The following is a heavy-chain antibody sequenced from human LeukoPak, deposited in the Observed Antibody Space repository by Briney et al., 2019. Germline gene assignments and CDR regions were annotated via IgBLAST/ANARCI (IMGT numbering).Heavy chain of an antibody. CDR3: ARDPAGGSWYQTLTDY. V-gene: IGHV1-69*06. J-gene: IGHJ4*02. Sequence: ASVKVSCKASGGTFSSYAISWVRQAPGQGLEWMGGIIPIFGTAIYAQKFQGRVTMTEDTSTDTAYMELRSLRSDDTAVYYCARDPAGGSWYQTLTDYWGQGTLVTVSS. CDR2: IIPIFGTA. CDR1: GGTFSSYA. D-gene: IGHD6-13*01.